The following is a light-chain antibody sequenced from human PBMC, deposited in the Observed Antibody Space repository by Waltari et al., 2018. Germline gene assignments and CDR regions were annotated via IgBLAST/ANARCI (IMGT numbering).Light chain of an antibody. CDR1: QSVSDT. V-gene: IGKV3-15*01. CDR2: SAS. Sequence: EVVMTQSPATLSVSPGERATLSCRASQSVSDTLAWYQQKVGQPPRPLIYSASIRATGVPARFSGSGSGTEFTLTISSLQSEDFGVYYCQQFNTWPLTFGPGTKVDFK. J-gene: IGKJ3*01. CDR3: QQFNTWPLT.